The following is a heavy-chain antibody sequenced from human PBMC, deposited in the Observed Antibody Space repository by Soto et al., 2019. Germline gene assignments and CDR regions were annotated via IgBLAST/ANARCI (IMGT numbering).Heavy chain of an antibody. D-gene: IGHD2-15*01. CDR1: GGSISSYY. V-gene: IGHV4-59*08. CDR2: IYYSGST. Sequence: QVQLQESGPGLVKPSETLSLTCTVSGGSISSYYWSWIRQPPGKGLEWIGYIYYSGSTNYNPSLKSRVTISVDTSKNQSSLKLSSVTAADTAVYYCARLAGGGYFDYWGQGTLVTVSS. J-gene: IGHJ4*02. CDR3: ARLAGGGYFDY.